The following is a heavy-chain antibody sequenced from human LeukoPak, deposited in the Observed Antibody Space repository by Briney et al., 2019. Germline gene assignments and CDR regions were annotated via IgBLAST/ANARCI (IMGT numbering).Heavy chain of an antibody. Sequence: ASVKVSCKASGYTFTGYYMHWVRQAPGQGLEWMGWINPNSGGTNYAQKLQGRVTMTTDTSTSTAYMELRSLRSDDTALYYCARTTVTTGGGYNCFDPWGQGTLVTVSS. CDR1: GYTFTGYY. V-gene: IGHV1-2*02. J-gene: IGHJ5*02. CDR2: INPNSGGT. D-gene: IGHD4-17*01. CDR3: ARTTVTTGGGYNCFDP.